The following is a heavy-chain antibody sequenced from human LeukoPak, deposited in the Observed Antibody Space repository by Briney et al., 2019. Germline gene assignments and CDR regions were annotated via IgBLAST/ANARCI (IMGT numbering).Heavy chain of an antibody. V-gene: IGHV1-2*02. CDR1: GYTFSGYY. Sequence: ASVKVSCKASGYTFSGYYMHWVRQAPGQGLECMGWINAKSGDTKYAQKFQARVTMTRDTSITTTYMEVSRLSSDDTAVYYCARQNTGQLDYWGQGTLVTVSS. CDR3: ARQNTGQLDY. D-gene: IGHD2-8*02. CDR2: INAKSGDT. J-gene: IGHJ4*02.